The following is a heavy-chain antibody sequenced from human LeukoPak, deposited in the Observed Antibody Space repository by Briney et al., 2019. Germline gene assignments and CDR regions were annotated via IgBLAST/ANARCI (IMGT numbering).Heavy chain of an antibody. J-gene: IGHJ4*02. CDR1: GFTFSSYA. CDR2: ISYDGSNK. CDR3: ARDLYTIYGDYPDFDY. Sequence: PGRSLRLSCAASGFTFSSYAMHWVRQAPGKGLEWVAVISYDGSNKYYADSAKGRFTISRDNSKNTLYLQMNSLRAEDTAVYYCARDLYTIYGDYPDFDYWGQGTLVTVSS. D-gene: IGHD4-17*01. V-gene: IGHV3-30-3*01.